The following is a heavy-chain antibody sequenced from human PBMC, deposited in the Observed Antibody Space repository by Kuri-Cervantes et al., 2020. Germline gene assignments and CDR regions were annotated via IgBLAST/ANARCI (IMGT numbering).Heavy chain of an antibody. CDR1: GFTFSSYA. V-gene: IGHV3-30-3*01. J-gene: IGHJ3*02. Sequence: GESLKISCAASGFTFSSYAMHWVRQAPGKGLEWVAVISYDGSNKYYADSVKGRFTISRDNSKNTLYLQMNSLRAEDTAVYYCARDLTGEGDDAFDIWGQGTMVTVSS. CDR3: ARDLTGEGDDAFDI. D-gene: IGHD7-27*01. CDR2: ISYDGSNK.